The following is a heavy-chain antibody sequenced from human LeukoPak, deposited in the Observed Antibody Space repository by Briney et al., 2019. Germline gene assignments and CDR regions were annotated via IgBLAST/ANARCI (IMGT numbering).Heavy chain of an antibody. CDR3: ASSRTTVVTQFDY. J-gene: IGHJ4*02. CDR2: IIPIFGTA. CDR1: GGTFSSYA. V-gene: IGHV1-69*13. D-gene: IGHD4-23*01. Sequence: SVKLSCKASGGTFSSYAISWVRQAPGQGLEWMGGIIPIFGTANYAQKLQGRVTITADESTSTAYMELSSLRSEDTAVYYSASSRTTVVTQFDYWGQGTLVTVSS.